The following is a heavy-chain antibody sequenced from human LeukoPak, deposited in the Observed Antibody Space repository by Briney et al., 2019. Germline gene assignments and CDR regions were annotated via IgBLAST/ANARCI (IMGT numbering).Heavy chain of an antibody. D-gene: IGHD2-2*01. CDR2: IYYSGST. Sequence: SETLSLTCSVSGDSISSSSYYWGWIRQPPGKGLEWIVSIYYSGSTYYHPSLKSRVTISVATSKNQFSLKRGSVTAAGAAVYYCAREQVVVVPAVIDYYGMYVWGQGTTVTVSS. CDR3: AREQVVVVPAVIDYYGMYV. V-gene: IGHV4-39*07. J-gene: IGHJ6*02. CDR1: GDSISSSSYY.